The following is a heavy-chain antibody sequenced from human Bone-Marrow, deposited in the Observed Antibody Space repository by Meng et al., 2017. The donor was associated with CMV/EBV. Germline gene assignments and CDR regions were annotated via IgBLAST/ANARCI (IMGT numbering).Heavy chain of an antibody. J-gene: IGHJ4*02. CDR3: ARGYSSSWPFDY. Sequence: SETLSLTCTVSGGSISNYYWSWIRQPPGKRLEWIGYIHYSGTTNYNPSLKSRVTISVDRSKNQFSLKVNSVTAADTAVYYCARGYSSSWPFDYWGQGTLVTGSS. CDR1: GGSISNYY. V-gene: IGHV4-59*01. CDR2: IHYSGTT. D-gene: IGHD6-13*01.